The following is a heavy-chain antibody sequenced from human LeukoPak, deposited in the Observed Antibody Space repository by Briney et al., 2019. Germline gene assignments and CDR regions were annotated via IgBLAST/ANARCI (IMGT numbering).Heavy chain of an antibody. V-gene: IGHV3-53*01. Sequence: GSLRLSCAASGFTVSSNYMSWVRQAPGKGLEWVSVIYSGGYTYYADSVKGRFTISRDNSKNTLYLQMNSLRAEDTAVYYCARDLSYGSGSSYDYWGQGTLVTVSS. J-gene: IGHJ4*02. CDR2: IYSGGYT. CDR3: ARDLSYGSGSSYDY. D-gene: IGHD3-10*01. CDR1: GFTVSSNY.